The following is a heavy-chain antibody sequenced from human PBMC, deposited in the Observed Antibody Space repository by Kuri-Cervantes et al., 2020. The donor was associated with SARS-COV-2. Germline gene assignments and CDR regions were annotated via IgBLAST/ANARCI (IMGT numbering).Heavy chain of an antibody. CDR3: VRHKAAAGIAAPD. J-gene: IGHJ4*02. V-gene: IGHV3-19*01. CDR1: GFTFSNSD. Sequence: LSLTCAASGFTFSNSDMNWVRQAPGKGLEWVSGVSWNGSRTHYADSVKGRFIISRDNSRNFLYQQMNSLRPEDMAVYYCVRHKAAAGIAAPDWGQGTLVTVSS. D-gene: IGHD6-13*01. CDR2: VSWNGSRT.